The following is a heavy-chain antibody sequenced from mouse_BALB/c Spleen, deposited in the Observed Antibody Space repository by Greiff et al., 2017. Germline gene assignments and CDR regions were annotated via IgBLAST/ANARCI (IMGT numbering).Heavy chain of an antibody. CDR1: GYSITSDYA. CDR3: ARGPRITTAAWFAY. J-gene: IGHJ3*01. V-gene: IGHV3-2*02. D-gene: IGHD1-2*01. Sequence: EVQLVESGPGLVKPSQSLSLTCTVTGYSITSDYAWNWIRQFPGNKLEWMGYISYSGSTSYNPSLKSRISITRDTSKNQFFLQLNSVTTEDTATYYCARGPRITTAAWFAYWGQGTLVTVSA. CDR2: ISYSGST.